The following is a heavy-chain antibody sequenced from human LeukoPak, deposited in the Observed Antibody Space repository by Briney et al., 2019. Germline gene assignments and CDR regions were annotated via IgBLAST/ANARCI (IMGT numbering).Heavy chain of an antibody. Sequence: PSETLSFICTVSGGSISSYYWSWIRQPPGKGLEWIGYIYYSGSTNYNPSLKSRVTISVDTSKNQFSLKLSSVTAADTAVYYCASTTVVRPHWYFDLWGRGTLVTVSP. J-gene: IGHJ2*01. D-gene: IGHD4-23*01. CDR1: GGSISSYY. CDR3: ASTTVVRPHWYFDL. CDR2: IYYSGST. V-gene: IGHV4-59*08.